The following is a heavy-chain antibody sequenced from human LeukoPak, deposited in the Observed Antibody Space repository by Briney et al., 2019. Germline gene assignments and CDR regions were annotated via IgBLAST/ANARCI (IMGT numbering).Heavy chain of an antibody. D-gene: IGHD6-19*01. V-gene: IGHV4-34*01. CDR3: ARWARYSSGWYLHYYYYYGMDV. Sequence: PSETLSLTCAVYGGSFSGYYWSWLRQPPGKGLEWIGEINHSGSTNYNPSLTSRVTISVDTSKSQFSLKLSSVTAADTAVYYCARWARYSSGWYLHYYYYYGMDVWGQGTTVTVSS. CDR1: GGSFSGYY. CDR2: INHSGST. J-gene: IGHJ6*02.